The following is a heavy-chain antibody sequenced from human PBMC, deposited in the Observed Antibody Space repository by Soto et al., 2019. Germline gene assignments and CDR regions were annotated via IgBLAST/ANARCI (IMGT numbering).Heavy chain of an antibody. CDR2: IYYSGST. CDR3: ARALEDIVATVGAFDI. Sequence: SETLSLTCTVSGGSISSSSYYWGWIRQPPGKGLEWIGSIYYSGSTYYNPSLKSRVTISVDTSKNQFSLKLSSVTAADTAVYYCARALEDIVATVGAFDIWGQGTMVTV. D-gene: IGHD5-12*01. CDR1: GGSISSSSYY. V-gene: IGHV4-39*01. J-gene: IGHJ3*02.